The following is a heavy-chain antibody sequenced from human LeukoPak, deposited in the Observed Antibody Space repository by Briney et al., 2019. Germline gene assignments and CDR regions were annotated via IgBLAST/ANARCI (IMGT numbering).Heavy chain of an antibody. Sequence: ASVKVSCKASGYTFTSYHLHWVRQAPGQGLEWMGIINPSGGSPNYAQKFQGRVTMTRDMSTSTVNMELSSLRSEDTAVYYCAKAQGSYYHYYMDVWGKGTTVTVSS. V-gene: IGHV1-46*01. CDR3: AKAQGSYYHYYMDV. CDR2: INPSGGSP. CDR1: GYTFTSYH. D-gene: IGHD1-26*01. J-gene: IGHJ6*03.